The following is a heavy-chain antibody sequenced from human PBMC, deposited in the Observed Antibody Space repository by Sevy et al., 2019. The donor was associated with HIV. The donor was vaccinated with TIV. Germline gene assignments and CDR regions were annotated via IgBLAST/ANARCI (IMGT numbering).Heavy chain of an antibody. V-gene: IGHV3-48*01. CDR2: ISSSSSTI. D-gene: IGHD2-2*01. Sequence: GGSLRLSCAASGFTFSSYSMNWVRQAPGKGLEWVSYISSSSSTIYYADSVKGRFTISRDNAKNSLYLQMNSLRAEDTAVYYCARGVKDIVVVPAATVYYYYGMDVWGQWTTVTVSS. CDR1: GFTFSSYS. CDR3: ARGVKDIVVVPAATVYYYYGMDV. J-gene: IGHJ6*02.